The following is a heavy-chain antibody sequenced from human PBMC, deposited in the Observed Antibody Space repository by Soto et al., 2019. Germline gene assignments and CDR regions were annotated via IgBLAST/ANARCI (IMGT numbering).Heavy chain of an antibody. CDR1: GFTFSSYA. CDR3: AREKYIVVVPAAIRRGPPYNWFDP. D-gene: IGHD2-2*02. V-gene: IGHV3-30-3*01. CDR2: ISYDGSNK. J-gene: IGHJ5*02. Sequence: QVQLVESGGGVVQPGRSLRLSCAASGFTFSSYAMRWVRQAPGKGLEWVAVISYDGSNKYYADSVKGRFTISRDNSKNTLYLQMNSLRAEDTAVYYCAREKYIVVVPAAIRRGPPYNWFDPWGQGTLVTVSS.